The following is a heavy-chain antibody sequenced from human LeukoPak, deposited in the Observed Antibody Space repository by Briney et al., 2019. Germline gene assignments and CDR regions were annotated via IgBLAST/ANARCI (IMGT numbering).Heavy chain of an antibody. D-gene: IGHD6-19*01. V-gene: IGHV4-61*02. CDR2: IYTSGST. CDR3: ARVGWEFDY. J-gene: IGHJ4*02. Sequence: SETLFLTCTVSGGSISSGSYYWSWIRQPAGKGLEWIGRIYTSGSTNYNPSLKSRVTISVDTSKNQFSLKLSSVTAADTAVYYCARVGWEFDYWGQGTLVTVPS. CDR1: GGSISSGSYY.